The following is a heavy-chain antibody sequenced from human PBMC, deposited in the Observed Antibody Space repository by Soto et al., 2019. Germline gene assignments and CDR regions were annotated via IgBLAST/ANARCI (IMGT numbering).Heavy chain of an antibody. CDR1: GFTFSNYA. D-gene: IGHD3-10*01. V-gene: IGHV3-23*01. J-gene: IGHJ4*02. Sequence: EVQLLESGGGLVQPGGSLRLSCAASGFTFSNYAMTWVRQAPGKGLEWVSGISDSGGGTYYADSVKGLFTISRDSPKNMLYLQTDSLRAEDTAVYYCAKVGRIAVVRVAAFYYWGQGTLFTVAS. CDR3: AKVGRIAVVRVAAFYY. CDR2: ISDSGGGT.